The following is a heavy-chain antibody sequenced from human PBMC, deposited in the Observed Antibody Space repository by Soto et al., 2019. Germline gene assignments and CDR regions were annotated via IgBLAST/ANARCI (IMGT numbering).Heavy chain of an antibody. CDR2: IIPILGIA. CDR1: GGTFSSYT. D-gene: IGHD3-10*01. Sequence: QVQLVQSGAEVKKPGSSVKVSCKASGGTFSSYTISWVRQAPGQGLEWMGRIIPILGIANYAQKFQGRVTIAAEKSTSTAYMELRSLRSEETAVYYCVSEGGFGELTSWYFDLWGRGTLVTVAS. J-gene: IGHJ2*01. CDR3: VSEGGFGELTSWYFDL. V-gene: IGHV1-69*02.